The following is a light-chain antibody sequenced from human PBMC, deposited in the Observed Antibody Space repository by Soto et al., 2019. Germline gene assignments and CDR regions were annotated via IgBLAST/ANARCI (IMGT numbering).Light chain of an antibody. CDR1: SSNIGAGYD. CDR2: GNS. CDR3: QSFDTSLSGWVV. Sequence: QSVLTQPPSVSGAPGQRVTISCTGSSSNIGAGYDVHWYQQLPGTAPKLLIYGNSNRPSGVPDRISGSKSGTSASLAITGLQAEDEADYYCQSFDTSLSGWVVFGGGTKVTVL. J-gene: IGLJ2*01. V-gene: IGLV1-40*01.